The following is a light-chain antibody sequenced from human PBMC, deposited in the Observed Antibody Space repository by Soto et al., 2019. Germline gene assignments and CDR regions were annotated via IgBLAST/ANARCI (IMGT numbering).Light chain of an antibody. CDR1: QSVSSN. V-gene: IGKV3-11*01. CDR3: QQHSNWPLT. J-gene: IGKJ4*01. Sequence: EIVFIQSPATLSFSPGERATLSCRASQSVSSNLAWYQQNPGQAPRLLIFDASNRATGIPARFSGSGSGTDFIITISSLEPEDFAVYYCQQHSNWPLTFGGGTKVDIK. CDR2: DAS.